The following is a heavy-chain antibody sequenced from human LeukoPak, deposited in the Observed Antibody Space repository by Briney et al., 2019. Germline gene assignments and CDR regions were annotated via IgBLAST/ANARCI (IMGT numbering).Heavy chain of an antibody. D-gene: IGHD3-10*01. Sequence: SETLSLTCAVSGGSISSSDYYWGWIRQPPGKGLEWIATIYYSGKKYYSPSLKSRVTISADTSKNQISLNLSSVTAADTAVYYCARGRSYYYGSGSLRGRTYYYGMDVWGQGTTVTVSS. CDR2: IYYSGKK. CDR3: ARGRSYYYGSGSLRGRTYYYGMDV. CDR1: GGSISSSDYY. J-gene: IGHJ6*02. V-gene: IGHV4-39*01.